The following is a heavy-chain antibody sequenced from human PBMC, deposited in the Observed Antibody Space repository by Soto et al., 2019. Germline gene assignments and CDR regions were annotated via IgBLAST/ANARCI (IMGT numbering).Heavy chain of an antibody. Sequence: TLSLTCTVSGGSISSYYWSSIRQPPGKGLEWIGYIYYSGSTNYNPSLKSRVTISVDTSKNQFSLKLSSVTAADTAVYYCARTRWLQFSALTPGYYFDYWGQGTLVTVSS. CDR1: GGSISSYY. CDR2: IYYSGST. J-gene: IGHJ4*02. D-gene: IGHD5-12*01. V-gene: IGHV4-59*01. CDR3: ARTRWLQFSALTPGYYFDY.